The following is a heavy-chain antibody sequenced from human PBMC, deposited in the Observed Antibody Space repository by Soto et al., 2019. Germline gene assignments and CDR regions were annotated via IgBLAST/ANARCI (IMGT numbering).Heavy chain of an antibody. CDR2: IGSSVSTK. Sequence: QLVESGGGLVQQGGSLRLSCAASGFTFSTYGMNWVRQAPGKGLEWVSYIGSSVSTKYYAESVRGRFTISRDNVKNFLFLQMDSLSAEDTAIYYCARDAPYTNSWSPFYYMDVWGRGTTVTVSS. V-gene: IGHV3-48*01. J-gene: IGHJ6*03. CDR3: ARDAPYTNSWSPFYYMDV. CDR1: GFTFSTYG. D-gene: IGHD6-13*01.